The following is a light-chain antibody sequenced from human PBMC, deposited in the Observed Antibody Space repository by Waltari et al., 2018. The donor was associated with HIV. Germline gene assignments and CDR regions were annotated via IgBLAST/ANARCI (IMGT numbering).Light chain of an antibody. CDR3: QQFSLSPPLT. V-gene: IGKV4-1*01. J-gene: IGKJ4*01. Sequence: DIVMTQSPDSLAVSLGERATINCKSSQSVLYRSNNKEYLAWYQQKPGQPPKLLIYWASTRESGVPDRFSGSGSGTDFTLTINSLQAEDVAVYYCQQFSLSPPLTFGGGTKVEI. CDR2: WAS. CDR1: QSVLYRSNNKEY.